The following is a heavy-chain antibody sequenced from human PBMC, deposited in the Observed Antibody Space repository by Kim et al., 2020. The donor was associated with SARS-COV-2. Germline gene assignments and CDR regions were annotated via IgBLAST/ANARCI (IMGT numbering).Heavy chain of an antibody. CDR2: IYYSGST. D-gene: IGHD3-10*01. CDR3: ARAKVRGVMVDY. V-gene: IGHV4-31*03. CDR1: GGSISSGGYY. J-gene: IGHJ4*02. Sequence: SETLSLTCTVSGGSISSGGYYWSWIRQHPGKGLEWIGYIYYSGSTYYNPSLKSRVTISVDTSKNQFSLKLSSVTAADTAVYYCARAKVRGVMVDYWGQGTLVTVSS.